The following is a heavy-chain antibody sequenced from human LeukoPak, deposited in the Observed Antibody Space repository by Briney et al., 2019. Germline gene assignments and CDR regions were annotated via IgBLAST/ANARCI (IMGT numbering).Heavy chain of an antibody. J-gene: IGHJ4*02. D-gene: IGHD6-6*01. CDR3: ARGLGSSSAGTTY. CDR2: INEDGSTT. Sequence: QPGGSLRLSCAASGFTFSSYWMYWVRQAPGKGLVWVSHINEDGSTTSYADSVKGRFTISRDNTKNTVYLQMNSLRGEDTALYYCARGLGSSSAGTTYWGQGTVVTVSS. V-gene: IGHV3-74*01. CDR1: GFTFSSYW.